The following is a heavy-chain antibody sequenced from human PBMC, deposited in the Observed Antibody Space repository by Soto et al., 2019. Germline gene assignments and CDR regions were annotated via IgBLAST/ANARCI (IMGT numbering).Heavy chain of an antibody. J-gene: IGHJ6*02. Sequence: GESLKISCKTSGYTFTTFWIGWARQRPGKGLEWMGIIYPNDSDKRYNPSFQGQVTMSVDQSITTAYLQWSYLKASDTAMYYCARKPRYYNGMDVWGQGTTVTVSS. V-gene: IGHV5-51*01. CDR1: GYTFTTFW. CDR3: ARKPRYYNGMDV. CDR2: IYPNDSDK.